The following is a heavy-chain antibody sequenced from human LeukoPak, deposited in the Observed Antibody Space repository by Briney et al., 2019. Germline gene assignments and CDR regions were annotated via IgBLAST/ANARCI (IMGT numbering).Heavy chain of an antibody. CDR2: FDPEDGET. J-gene: IGHJ4*02. CDR3: ATGIAVAGTYPFDY. D-gene: IGHD6-19*01. CDR1: GYTLTGLS. Sequence: GASVKVSCKVSGYTLTGLSMHWVRQAPGKGLEWMGGFDPEDGETIYAQKFQGRVTMTEDTSTDTAYMELSSLRSEDTAAYYCATGIAVAGTYPFDYWGQGTLVTVSS. V-gene: IGHV1-24*01.